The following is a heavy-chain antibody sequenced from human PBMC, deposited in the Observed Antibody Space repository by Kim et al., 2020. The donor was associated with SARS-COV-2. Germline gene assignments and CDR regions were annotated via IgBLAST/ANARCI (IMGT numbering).Heavy chain of an antibody. CDR3: TRVPATTLAFWDAFDV. V-gene: IGHV3-73*01. D-gene: IGHD1-1*01. Sequence: SVKGHFSVARDNSKTTAYLQMNSLKSEDTAVYYCTRVPATTLAFWDAFDVWGRGTMVTVSS. J-gene: IGHJ3*01.